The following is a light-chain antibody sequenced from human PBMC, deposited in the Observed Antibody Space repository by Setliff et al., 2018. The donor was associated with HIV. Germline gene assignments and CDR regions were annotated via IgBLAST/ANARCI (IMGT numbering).Light chain of an antibody. V-gene: IGLV2-18*02. Sequence: QSALTQPPSVSGSPGQSVTISCTGTSSDVGGYNRVSWYQQPPGTAPKLMIYEVSNRPSGVPDRFSGSKSGNTASLTISGLQAEDEADYYFSSYTSIRGVVFGGGPQLTVL. CDR1: SSDVGGYNR. CDR3: SSYTSIRGVV. CDR2: EVS. J-gene: IGLJ2*01.